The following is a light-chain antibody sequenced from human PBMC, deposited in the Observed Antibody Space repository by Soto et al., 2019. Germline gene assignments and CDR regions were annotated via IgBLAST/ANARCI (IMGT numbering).Light chain of an antibody. J-gene: IGKJ3*01. V-gene: IGKV1-9*01. Sequence: DIQLTQSPSFLSASVGDRVTITCRASQGISSYLAWYQQKPGKAPKLLIYAASTLQSGVPSRFSGSGSGTEFTLTISSLQPEDFATYYWQQLNMGFTFGPGTKVDIK. CDR3: QQLNMGFT. CDR1: QGISSY. CDR2: AAS.